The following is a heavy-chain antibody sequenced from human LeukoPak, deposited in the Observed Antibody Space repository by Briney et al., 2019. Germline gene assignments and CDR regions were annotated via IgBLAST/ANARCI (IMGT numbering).Heavy chain of an antibody. CDR2: ISSGGDNT. Sequence: GGSLRLSCAASGFTFSSYNMNWVRQAPGKGLEWVSVISSGGDNTFYADSVKGRFTISRDNSKNTFYLQMNSLRDEDTALYYCAKAGGGSGYNPLGYWGQGTLVTVSS. CDR1: GFTFSSYN. V-gene: IGHV3-23*01. J-gene: IGHJ4*02. D-gene: IGHD5-24*01. CDR3: AKAGGGSGYNPLGY.